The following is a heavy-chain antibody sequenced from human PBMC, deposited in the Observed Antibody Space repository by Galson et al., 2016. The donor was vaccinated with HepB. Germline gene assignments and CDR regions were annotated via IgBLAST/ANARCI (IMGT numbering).Heavy chain of an antibody. J-gene: IGHJ4*02. D-gene: IGHD6-19*01. V-gene: IGHV3-30*18. CDR3: AKDGAFGGWFFDY. CDR1: GFTFSNYG. Sequence: SLRLSCAASGFTFSNYGMHWVRQAPGKGLEWVAIITYDGSNQKYVDPVKGRFTISRDNSKNTLYLQMNSLRPEDTAVYYCAKDGAFGGWFFDYWGQGTLVTVSS. CDR2: ITYDGSNQ.